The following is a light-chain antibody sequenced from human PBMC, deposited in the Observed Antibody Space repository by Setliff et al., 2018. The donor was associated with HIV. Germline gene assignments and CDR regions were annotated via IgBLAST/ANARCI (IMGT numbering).Light chain of an antibody. CDR1: SSDVGSYNS. Sequence: QSALTQPASVSGSPGQSITISCTGTSSDVGSYNSVSWFQQHPGKAPKLMIYEVSDRPSGVSNRFSGSNSGNTASLTISGLQAEDEADYYCSSFAGSNNLVFGGGTK. CDR3: SSFAGSNNLV. J-gene: IGLJ3*02. CDR2: EVS. V-gene: IGLV2-14*01.